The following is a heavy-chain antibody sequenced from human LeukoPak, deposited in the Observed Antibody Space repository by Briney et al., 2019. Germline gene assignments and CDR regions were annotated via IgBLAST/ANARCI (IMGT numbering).Heavy chain of an antibody. D-gene: IGHD3-22*01. CDR1: GYTFTTYN. V-gene: IGHV1-18*01. CDR2: ISGYNGNT. CDR3: ASLKNYYDSSGYLVTDAFDI. Sequence: ASVKVSCKASGYTFTTYNINWVRQAPGQGLQWMGWISGYNGNTNYAQKLQGRVTMTTDTSTSTAYMELRSLKSDDTAVYYCASLKNYYDSSGYLVTDAFDIWGQGTMVTVSS. J-gene: IGHJ3*02.